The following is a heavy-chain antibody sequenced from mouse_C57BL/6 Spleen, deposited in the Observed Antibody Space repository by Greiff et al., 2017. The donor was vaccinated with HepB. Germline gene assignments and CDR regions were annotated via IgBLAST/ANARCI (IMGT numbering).Heavy chain of an antibody. CDR1: GFTFSSYG. D-gene: IGHD1-1*01. V-gene: IGHV5-6*01. CDR3: ARPNYGYAMDY. J-gene: IGHJ4*01. CDR2: ISSGGSYT. Sequence: EVQLVESGGDLVKPGGSLKLSCAASGFTFSSYGMSWVRQTPDKRLEWVATISSGGSYTYYPDSVKGRFTISRDNAKNTLYLQMSSLKSEDTAMYYCARPNYGYAMDYWGQGTSVTVSS.